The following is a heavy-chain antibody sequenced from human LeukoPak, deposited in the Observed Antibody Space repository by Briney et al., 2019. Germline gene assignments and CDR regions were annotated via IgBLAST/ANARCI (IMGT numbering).Heavy chain of an antibody. CDR3: ARVMELQPDRSFDS. Sequence: SETLSLTCTVSGDSITGYYWSWIRQAAGKGLEWIGRIYSSGSTNYNASLKSRVTMLVDTSKNQFSLRLSSVTAADTAVYYCARVMELQPDRSFDSWGQGTLVTVSS. D-gene: IGHD1-7*01. CDR1: GDSITGYY. CDR2: IYSSGST. V-gene: IGHV4-4*07. J-gene: IGHJ4*02.